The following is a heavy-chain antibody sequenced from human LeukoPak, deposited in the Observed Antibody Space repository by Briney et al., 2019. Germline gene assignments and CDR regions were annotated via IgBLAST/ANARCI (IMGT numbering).Heavy chain of an antibody. D-gene: IGHD6-13*01. V-gene: IGHV1-8*01. CDR1: GYTFTSYD. CDR2: MNPNSGDT. Sequence: GASVKVSCKASGYTFTSYDINWVRQATGQGLEWMGCMNPNSGDTVYAQKFQGRVTMTRNTSTSTAYMEVSSLRSEDTAVYYCARGSSSWYGDYYYYYMDVWGKGTTVTVSS. CDR3: ARGSSSWYGDYYYYYMDV. J-gene: IGHJ6*03.